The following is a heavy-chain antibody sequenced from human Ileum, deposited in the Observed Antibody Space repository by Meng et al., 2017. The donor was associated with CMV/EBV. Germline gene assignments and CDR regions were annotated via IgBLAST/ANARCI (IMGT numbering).Heavy chain of an antibody. CDR2: FPARGNT. J-gene: IGHJ5*02. D-gene: IGHD3-9*01. V-gene: IGHV4-4*07. Sequence: VRRQQWRPSRGQPSATVSLPCSVSGASIGGDCGSWIRKPAGKGLEWIGRFPARGNTNYNPSLKSRVTMSLDTSLNQFSLRLNSVTAADTAVYYCARDVIRDDTGSWFDPWGQGTLVTVSS. CDR3: ARDVIRDDTGSWFDP. CDR1: GASIGGDC.